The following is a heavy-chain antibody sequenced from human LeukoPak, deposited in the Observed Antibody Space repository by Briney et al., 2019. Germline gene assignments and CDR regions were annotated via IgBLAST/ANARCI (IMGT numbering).Heavy chain of an antibody. CDR2: IYYSGST. V-gene: IGHV4-59*01. J-gene: IGHJ6*02. Sequence: PSETLSLTCAVYGGSFSGYYWSWIRQPPGKGLEWIGYIYYSGSTNYNPSLNSRVTISVDTSKNQFSLKLSSVTAADTAVYYCARDPGAYDILLPWSSYYYGMDVWGQGTTVTVSS. D-gene: IGHD3-9*01. CDR1: GGSFSGYY. CDR3: ARDPGAYDILLPWSSYYYGMDV.